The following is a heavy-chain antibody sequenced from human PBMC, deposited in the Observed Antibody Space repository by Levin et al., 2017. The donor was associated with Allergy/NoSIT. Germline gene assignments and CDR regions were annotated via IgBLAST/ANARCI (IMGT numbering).Heavy chain of an antibody. CDR2: IIPIFGTA. D-gene: IGHD1/OR15-1a*01. CDR1: GGTFSSYA. CDR3: AKPYTIDWHRDAFDI. Sequence: SVKVSCKASGGTFSSYAISWVRQAPGQGLEWMGGIIPIFGTANYAQKFQGRVTITADESTSTAYMELSSLRSEDTAIYFCAKPYTIDWHRDAFDIWGQGTMVTVSS. V-gene: IGHV1-69*13. J-gene: IGHJ3*02.